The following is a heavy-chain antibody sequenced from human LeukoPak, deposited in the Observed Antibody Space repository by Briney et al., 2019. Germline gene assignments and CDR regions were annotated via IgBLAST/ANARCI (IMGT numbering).Heavy chain of an antibody. CDR1: GFTFSGSA. V-gene: IGHV3-73*01. CDR2: IRSKANSYAT. D-gene: IGHD3-3*01. Sequence: PGGSLRLSCAASGFTFSGSAMHWVRQASGKGLEWVGRIRSKANSYATAYAASVKGRFTISSDDSKNTAYLQMNSLKAEDTAVYYCAKALPIYFSPSNWFDPWGQGTLVTVSS. J-gene: IGHJ5*02. CDR3: AKALPIYFSPSNWFDP.